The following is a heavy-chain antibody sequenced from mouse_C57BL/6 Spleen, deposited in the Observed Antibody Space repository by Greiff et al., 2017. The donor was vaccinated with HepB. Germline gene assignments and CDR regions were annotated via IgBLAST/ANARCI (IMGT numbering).Heavy chain of an antibody. Sequence: EVQLQQSGPELVKPGASVKISCKASGYSFTDYNMNWVKQSNGKSLEWIGVINPNYGTTSYNQKFKGKATLTVDQSSSTAYMQLNSLTSEDAAVYYCEREYGSPYRYFDGWGTGTTVTVAS. CDR1: GYSFTDYN. CDR2: INPNYGTT. J-gene: IGHJ1*03. D-gene: IGHD1-1*01. CDR3: EREYGSPYRYFDG. V-gene: IGHV1-39*01.